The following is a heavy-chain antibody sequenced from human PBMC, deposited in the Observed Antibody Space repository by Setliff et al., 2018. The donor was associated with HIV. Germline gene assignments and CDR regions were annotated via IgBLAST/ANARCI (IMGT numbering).Heavy chain of an antibody. CDR2: VSPGDSGT. D-gene: IGHD4-17*01. CDR1: GYSFTNFL. V-gene: IGHV5-51*01. CDR3: TRQGDFGQWGDY. Sequence: GESLKISCKGFGYSFTNFLIGWVRQMPGKGLEWMGIVSPGDSGTSYSPSFEGQVTISADKSISTAYLQWSSLKASDTAIYYCTRQGDFGQWGDYWGQGAQVTVSS. J-gene: IGHJ4*02.